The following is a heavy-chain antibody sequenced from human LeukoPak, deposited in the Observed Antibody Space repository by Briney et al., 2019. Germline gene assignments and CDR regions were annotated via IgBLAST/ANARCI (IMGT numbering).Heavy chain of an antibody. J-gene: IGHJ4*02. CDR1: GFTFNDFW. CDR3: TREILAAGKTLTY. V-gene: IGHV3-74*03. Sequence: GFLRHFCVGSGFTFNDFWINWVRQTPGEGLVWVSAIKTDGSAMQYADSVKGRFAISRDNAKNTVYLQMNSLRDEDTAVYYCTREILAAGKTLTYWGQGNLITVSS. CDR2: IKTDGSAM. D-gene: IGHD6-13*01.